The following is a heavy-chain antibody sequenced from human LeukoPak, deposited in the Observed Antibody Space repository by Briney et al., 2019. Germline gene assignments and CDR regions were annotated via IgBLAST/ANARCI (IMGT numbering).Heavy chain of an antibody. CDR2: ISAGSSTI. D-gene: IGHD6-13*01. J-gene: IGHJ4*02. V-gene: IGHV3-48*01. CDR3: AREYGNSWYIAY. Sequence: PGGSLRLSCAASGFIFSTYGMSWVRQAPGKGLEWVSFISAGSSTIYYADSVKGRFTISRDNAKNSLYLQMNSLRAEDTAVYYCAREYGNSWYIAYWGQGTLVTVSS. CDR1: GFIFSTYG.